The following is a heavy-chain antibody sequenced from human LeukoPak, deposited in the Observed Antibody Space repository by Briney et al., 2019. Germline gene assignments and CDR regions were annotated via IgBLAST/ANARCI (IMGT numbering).Heavy chain of an antibody. CDR1: GFTFSSYE. CDR2: ISYSGSTI. D-gene: IGHD4-17*01. J-gene: IGHJ3*02. Sequence: GGSLRLSCAASGFTFSSYEMNWVRQAPGKGLEWVSYISYSGSTIYYADSVKGRFTISRDNAKNSLYLQMNSLRAEDTAVYYCARDPPSTVTTAFDIWGQGTMVTVSS. CDR3: ARDPPSTVTTAFDI. V-gene: IGHV3-48*03.